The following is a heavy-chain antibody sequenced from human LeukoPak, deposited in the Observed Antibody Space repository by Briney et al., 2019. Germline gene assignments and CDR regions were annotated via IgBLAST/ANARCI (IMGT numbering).Heavy chain of an antibody. CDR1: GFTFGSYA. CDR3: AKDLRVVAGSNTTDY. CDR2: ISGSGGST. Sequence: PGGSLRLSCAASGFTFGSYAMSWVRQAPGKGLEWVSAISGSGGSTYYADSVKGRFTISRDNSKNTLYLQMNSLRAEDTAVYYCAKDLRVVAGSNTTDYWGQGTLVTVSS. V-gene: IGHV3-23*01. D-gene: IGHD6-19*01. J-gene: IGHJ4*02.